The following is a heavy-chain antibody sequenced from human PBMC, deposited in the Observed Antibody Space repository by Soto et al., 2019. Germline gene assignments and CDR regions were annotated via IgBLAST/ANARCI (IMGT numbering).Heavy chain of an antibody. Sequence: QVQLVQSGAEVKKPGASVKVSCKTSGYNFTTYGVSWVRQAPGQGLEWMGWISGHNGHTNYAQTFQGRVTMTTDTSTTTAYIERRSLRSDDTSVYYCARYQPYSTGYYYFDHWGQGTLAIVTS. CDR2: ISGHNGHT. J-gene: IGHJ4*02. CDR1: GYNFTTYG. CDR3: ARYQPYSTGYYYFDH. D-gene: IGHD6-19*01. V-gene: IGHV1-18*01.